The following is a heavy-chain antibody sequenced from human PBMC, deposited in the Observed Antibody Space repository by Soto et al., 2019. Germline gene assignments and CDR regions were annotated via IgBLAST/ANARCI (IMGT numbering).Heavy chain of an antibody. CDR3: ETAITNAFDI. CDR2: IYYSGST. D-gene: IGHD2-2*02. J-gene: IGHJ3*02. V-gene: IGHV4-39*01. CDR1: GVSIISSSYY. Sequence: SEXLSLTCTVSGVSIISSSYYWGWIRQPPGKGLEWIGNIYYSGSTYYNPSLKSRVTISVDTSKNQFSLKLSSVTAADTAVYYCETAITNAFDIWGQGTMVTVSS.